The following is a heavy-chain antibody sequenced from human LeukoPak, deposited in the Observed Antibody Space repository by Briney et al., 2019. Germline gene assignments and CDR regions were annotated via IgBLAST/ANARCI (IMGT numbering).Heavy chain of an antibody. CDR1: GFTFSSYE. CDR3: ARVQAAAESLLGLDY. V-gene: IGHV3-48*03. D-gene: IGHD6-13*01. CDR2: ISSSGSTI. J-gene: IGHJ4*02. Sequence: PGGSLRLSCAAPGFTFSSYEMNWVRQAPGKGLEWVSYISSSGSTIYYADSVKGRFTISRDNAKNSLYLQMNSLRAEDTAVYYCARVQAAAESLLGLDYWGQGTLVTVSS.